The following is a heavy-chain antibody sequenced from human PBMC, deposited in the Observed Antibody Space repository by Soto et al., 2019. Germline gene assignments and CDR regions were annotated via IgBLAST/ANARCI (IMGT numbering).Heavy chain of an antibody. D-gene: IGHD4-17*01. CDR3: ARPTYGDLDFDY. CDR2: ISSSSSYI. Sequence: EVQLVESGGGLVKPGGSLRLSCAASGFTFSSYSMNWVRQAPGKGLEWVSSISSSSSYIYYADSVKGRFTISRDNAKNSLYLQMNSLRAEDTAVYYCARPTYGDLDFDYWGQGTLVTVSS. CDR1: GFTFSSYS. V-gene: IGHV3-21*01. J-gene: IGHJ4*02.